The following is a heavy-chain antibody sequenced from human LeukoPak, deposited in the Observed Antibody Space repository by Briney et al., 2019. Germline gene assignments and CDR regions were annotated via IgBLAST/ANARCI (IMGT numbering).Heavy chain of an antibody. D-gene: IGHD3-10*01. J-gene: IGHJ3*02. V-gene: IGHV4-30-2*01. Sequence: PSETLSLTCAVSGGSISSGGYSWSWIRQPPGKGLEWIGYIYHSGTTYYNPSLKSRVTISVDRSKNQFSLKLSSVTAADTAVYYCARGRPLLPTYYYGSGSYRIAFDIWGQGTMVTVSS. CDR2: IYHSGTT. CDR1: GGSISSGGYS. CDR3: ARGRPLLPTYYYGSGSYRIAFDI.